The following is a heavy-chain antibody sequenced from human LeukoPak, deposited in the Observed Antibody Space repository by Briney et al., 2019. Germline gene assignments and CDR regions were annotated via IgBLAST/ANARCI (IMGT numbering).Heavy chain of an antibody. CDR1: GGSISSYY. CDR3: ARSSYYYGADAFDI. V-gene: IGHV4-59*01. J-gene: IGHJ3*02. Sequence: PSETLSLTCTVSGGSISSYYWSWIRQPPGKGLEWIGYIHYGGSTNYNPSLKSRVTISVDMSKNQFSLKLSSVTAADTAVYYCARSSYYYGADAFDIWGQGTMVTVSS. D-gene: IGHD3-10*01. CDR2: IHYGGST.